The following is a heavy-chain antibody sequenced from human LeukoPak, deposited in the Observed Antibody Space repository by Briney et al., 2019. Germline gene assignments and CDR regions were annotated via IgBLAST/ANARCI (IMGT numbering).Heavy chain of an antibody. V-gene: IGHV3-21*06. CDR2: ISASSNYI. CDR1: GFTFSNTN. D-gene: IGHD2-8*01. J-gene: IGHJ4*02. CDR3: ARVVNGYVDY. Sequence: PGGSLRLSCAASGFTFSNTNMNCVRQAPGKGLKWVSFISASSNYIYYADSVKGRFTISRDNAQNSLYLQVNSLRAEDTAVYFCARVVNGYVDYWGQGTLVTVSS.